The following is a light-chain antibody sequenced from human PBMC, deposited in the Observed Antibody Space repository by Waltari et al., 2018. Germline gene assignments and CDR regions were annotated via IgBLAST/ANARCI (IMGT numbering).Light chain of an antibody. J-gene: IGKJ4*01. V-gene: IGKV1-5*03. CDR2: KAS. CDR3: HQYNTLPLT. CDR1: ESVKNN. Sequence: DVQLIHSPSTLSASVGDRVTITCRASESVKNNLAWYQHQPGKDPTVLVHKASRLESGVASRFSGSGYGTEFTLTISSLEPDDFATYYCHQYNTLPLTFGGGTKVEIK.